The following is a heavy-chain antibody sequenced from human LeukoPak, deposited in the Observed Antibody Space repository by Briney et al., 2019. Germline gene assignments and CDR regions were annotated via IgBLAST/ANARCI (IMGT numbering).Heavy chain of an antibody. CDR3: ARDISGWYSGGYFRMDV. Sequence: GGSLRLSCAASGFTFSNYAMHWVRQAPGKGLEWVAFISSDESDKYYADSVKGRFTISRDNSKNTLYLQMNSLRAEDTAVYYCARDISGWYSGGYFRMDVWGQGTTVTVSS. J-gene: IGHJ6*02. CDR1: GFTFSNYA. CDR2: ISSDESDK. V-gene: IGHV3-30-3*01. D-gene: IGHD6-19*01.